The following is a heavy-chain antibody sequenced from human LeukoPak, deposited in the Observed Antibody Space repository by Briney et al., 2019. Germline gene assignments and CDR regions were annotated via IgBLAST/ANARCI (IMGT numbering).Heavy chain of an antibody. CDR1: DVTFSTFT. V-gene: IGHV3-48*01. Sequence: GGSLRLSCAASDVTFSTFTMHWVRQAPGKGLEWVSSISSSSRTVNYADSVQGRFIVSRDNANNSMFLQMNDLRREDTAVYYCAKGSPRGSLDSWGQGTLVTVSS. J-gene: IGHJ4*02. CDR3: AKGSPRGSLDS. CDR2: ISSSSRTV. D-gene: IGHD3-10*01.